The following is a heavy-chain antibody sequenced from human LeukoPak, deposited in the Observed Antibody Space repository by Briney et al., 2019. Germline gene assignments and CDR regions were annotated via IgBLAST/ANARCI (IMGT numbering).Heavy chain of an antibody. V-gene: IGHV4-39*07. D-gene: IGHD3-22*01. CDR2: IYTSGST. CDR3: ARMMKVHYDSSGYYYTVHAFDI. J-gene: IGHJ3*02. CDR1: GGSISSSSYY. Sequence: PSETLSLTCTVSGGSISSSSYYWGWIRQPPGRGLEWIGRIYTSGSTNYNPSLKSRVTMSVDTSKNQFSLKLSSVTAADTAVYYCARMMKVHYDSSGYYYTVHAFDIWGQGTMVTVSS.